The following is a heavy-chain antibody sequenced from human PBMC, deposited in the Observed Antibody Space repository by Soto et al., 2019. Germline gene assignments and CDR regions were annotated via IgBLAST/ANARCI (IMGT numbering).Heavy chain of an antibody. CDR1: GFTFSSYG. CDR3: AKDQTEYSYGLTLYY. J-gene: IGHJ4*02. CDR2: ISYDGSNK. Sequence: GGSLRLSCAASGFTFSSYGMHWVRQAPGKGLEWVAVISYDGSNKYYADSVKGRFTISRDNSKNTLYLQMNSLRAEDTAVYYCAKDQTEYSYGLTLYYWGQGTLVTVSS. D-gene: IGHD5-18*01. V-gene: IGHV3-30*18.